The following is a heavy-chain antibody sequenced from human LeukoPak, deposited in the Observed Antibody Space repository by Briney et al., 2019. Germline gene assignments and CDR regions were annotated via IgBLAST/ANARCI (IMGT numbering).Heavy chain of an antibody. CDR3: ARDRGYFVFDY. CDR1: GFTFSTYW. D-gene: IGHD5-18*01. Sequence: GGSLRLSCAASGFTFSTYWMTWVRQAPGKGLEWVANIKEDGSEKNYVDSVKGRFTISRDNAKNSLYLQVNSLRAEDTAVYYGARDRGYFVFDYGGQGTLVTVSS. V-gene: IGHV3-7*01. CDR2: IKEDGSEK. J-gene: IGHJ4*02.